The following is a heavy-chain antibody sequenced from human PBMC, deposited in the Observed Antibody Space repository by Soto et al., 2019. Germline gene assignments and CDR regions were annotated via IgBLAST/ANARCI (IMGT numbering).Heavy chain of an antibody. CDR2: ILHSGST. CDR1: GGSLSSYY. V-gene: IGHV4-34*12. J-gene: IGHJ3*02. D-gene: IGHD2-15*01. Sequence: SETLSLTCGVSGGSLSSYYWTWIRQSPVKGLEWIGEILHSGSTNYNPSLKSRVTISVDTSKNQFSLKLTSVTAADTAVYYCARVASGGTYDAFDIWGQGTMVTVSS. CDR3: ARVASGGTYDAFDI.